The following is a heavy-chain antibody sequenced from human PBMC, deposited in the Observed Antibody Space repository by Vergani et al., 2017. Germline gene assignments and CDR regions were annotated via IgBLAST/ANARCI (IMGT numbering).Heavy chain of an antibody. CDR3: TKGSRGYTGYFFDY. CDR2: ISGSGRST. V-gene: IGHV3-23*01. D-gene: IGHD5-12*01. J-gene: IGHJ4*02. Sequence: EVQLLQIGGGLAQPGESLRLSCSASGFTFVNSDLSWVRQAPGKGLAWVATISGSGRSTYFADSVKGRFSISRDNSKNTLHLQMNSLRADDTAVYYGTKGSRGYTGYFFDYWGQGTLATVSS. CDR1: GFTFVNSD.